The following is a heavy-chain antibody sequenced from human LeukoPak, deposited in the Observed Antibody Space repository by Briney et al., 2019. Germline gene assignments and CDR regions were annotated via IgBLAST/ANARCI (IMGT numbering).Heavy chain of an antibody. CDR1: GRSINSYY. J-gene: IGHJ5*02. CDR2: IYYTGRA. V-gene: IGHV4-59*01. CDR3: AGLGLGDEASWFDP. D-gene: IGHD3-10*01. Sequence: AATLSLTCTLSGRSINSYYGSWIRQPPGEGLECLGCIYYTGRANSNPSRKGRVTISEETPKNHFFLTLRSVTAADTAIYCCAGLGLGDEASWFDPWGQGTLVSVSS.